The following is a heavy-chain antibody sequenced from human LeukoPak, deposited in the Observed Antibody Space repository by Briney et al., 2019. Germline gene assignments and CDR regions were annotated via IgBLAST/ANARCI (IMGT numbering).Heavy chain of an antibody. J-gene: IGHJ6*03. CDR1: GYTFTSYV. V-gene: IGHV1-8*01. Sequence: ASVKVSCKTSGYTFTSYVINWVRQAPGQGLEWLGWMNPNSGNTGYAQKFQGRVTITRHTSISTAYMELGSLRSEDTAVYYCARAVRGVVVVPAATIGRDYYYYMDVWGKGTTVTVSS. D-gene: IGHD2-2*01. CDR2: MNPNSGNT. CDR3: ARAVRGVVVVPAATIGRDYYYYMDV.